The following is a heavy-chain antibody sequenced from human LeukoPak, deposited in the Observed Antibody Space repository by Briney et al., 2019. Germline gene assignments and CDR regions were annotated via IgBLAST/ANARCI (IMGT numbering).Heavy chain of an antibody. CDR2: ISGSGGST. CDR1: GFTFSSHA. J-gene: IGHJ4*02. D-gene: IGHD5/OR15-5a*01. V-gene: IGHV3-23*01. CDR3: ANSVGSSFSPNFDY. Sequence: GGSLRLSCAASGFTFSSHAMSWVRQAPGKGLEWVSAISGSGGSTYYADPVKGRFTISRDNSKNTLYLQMNSLRAEDTAVYYCANSVGSSFSPNFDYWGQGTLVTVSS.